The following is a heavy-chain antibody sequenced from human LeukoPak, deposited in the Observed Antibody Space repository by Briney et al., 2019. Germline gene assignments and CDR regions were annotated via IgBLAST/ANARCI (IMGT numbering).Heavy chain of an antibody. Sequence: PSETLSLTCTVSGGSISSSSYYWGWIRQPPGKGLEWIGSIYYSGSTYYNPSLKSRVTISVDTSKNQFSLKLSSVTAADTAVYYCARRGSGSSYRVGWFDPWGQGTLVTVSS. CDR1: GGSISSSSYY. J-gene: IGHJ5*02. CDR2: IYYSGST. CDR3: ARRGSGSSYRVGWFDP. D-gene: IGHD3-10*01. V-gene: IGHV4-39*01.